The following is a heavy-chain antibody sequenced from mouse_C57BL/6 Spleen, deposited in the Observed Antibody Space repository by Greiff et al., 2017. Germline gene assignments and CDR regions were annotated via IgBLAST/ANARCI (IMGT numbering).Heavy chain of an antibody. CDR1: GYTFTDYN. Sequence: VQVVESGPELVKPGASVKMSCKASGYTFTDYNMHWVKQSHGPSLEWIGYINPNNGGTSYNQKFKGKATLTVNKSSSTAYMALRNLTTEESAVYYCATRDNGSSSYYFDYWGQGTTLTVA. V-gene: IGHV1-22*01. CDR3: ATRDNGSSSYYFDY. CDR2: INPNNGGT. D-gene: IGHD1-1*01. J-gene: IGHJ2*01.